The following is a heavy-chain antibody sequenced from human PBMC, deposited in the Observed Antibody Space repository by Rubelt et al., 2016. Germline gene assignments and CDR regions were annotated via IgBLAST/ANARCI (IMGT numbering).Heavy chain of an antibody. CDR2: ISYDGRNK. J-gene: IGHJ4*02. D-gene: IGHD6-13*01. Sequence: GFTFSSCHMHWVRQAPGKGLEWVALISYDGRNKHYADSVKGRFTISRDNPKNTLDLQMNSLTSEDTAVYYCAREAAGQDFDYWGQGTLVTVSS. CDR1: GFTFSSCH. CDR3: AREAAGQDFDY. V-gene: IGHV3-30*03.